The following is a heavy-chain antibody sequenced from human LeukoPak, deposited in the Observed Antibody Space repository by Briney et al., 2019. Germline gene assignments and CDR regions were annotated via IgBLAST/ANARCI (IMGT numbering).Heavy chain of an antibody. CDR3: AREAHNGSYVNWFDP. V-gene: IGHV1-2*02. Sequence: ASVKVSCKASGYTFTGYYMHWVRQAPGQGLEWMGWINPNSGGTNYAQKFQGRVTMTRDTSISTAYMELSRLRSDDTAVYYCAREAHNGSYVNWFDPWGQGTLVTVSS. J-gene: IGHJ5*02. D-gene: IGHD1-26*01. CDR1: GYTFTGYY. CDR2: INPNSGGT.